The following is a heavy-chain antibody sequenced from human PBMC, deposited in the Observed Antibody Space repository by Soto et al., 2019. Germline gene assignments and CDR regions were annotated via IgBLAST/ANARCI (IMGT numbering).Heavy chain of an antibody. Sequence: GGSLRLSCAASGFSVSGIYMNWVRQAPGKGLEWVSLIYRGAYTYYTDSVKGRFIISSDDSKNTVSLQMNSLRAEDTAVYYCAKGADYFHSNGYNLEYFQYWGQGTLVTVSS. CDR3: AKGADYFHSNGYNLEYFQY. J-gene: IGHJ1*01. D-gene: IGHD3-22*01. V-gene: IGHV3-66*01. CDR1: GFSVSGIY. CDR2: IYRGAYT.